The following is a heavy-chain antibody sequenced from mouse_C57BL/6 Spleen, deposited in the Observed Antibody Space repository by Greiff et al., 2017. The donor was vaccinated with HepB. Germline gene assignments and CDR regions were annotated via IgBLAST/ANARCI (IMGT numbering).Heavy chain of an antibody. Sequence: QVQLQQPGAELVKPGASVKLSCKASGYTFTSYWMHWVKQRPGQGLEWIGMIHPNSGSTNYNEKFKSKATLTVDKSSSTAYMQLSSLTSEDSAVYYCARGGLDHWYFDVWGTGTTVTVSS. CDR1: GYTFTSYW. V-gene: IGHV1-64*01. D-gene: IGHD4-1*01. CDR2: IHPNSGST. CDR3: ARGGLDHWYFDV. J-gene: IGHJ1*03.